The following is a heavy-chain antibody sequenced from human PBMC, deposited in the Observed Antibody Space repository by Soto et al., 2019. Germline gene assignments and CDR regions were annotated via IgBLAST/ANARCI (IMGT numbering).Heavy chain of an antibody. CDR2: IGTAGDT. Sequence: GGSLRLSCAASGFTFSSYDMHWVRQATGKGLEWVSAIGTAGDTYYPGSVKGRFTISRENAKNSLYLQMNSLRAEDTAVYYCARAQENYDSSGYGMDVWGQGTTVTVSS. V-gene: IGHV3-13*01. J-gene: IGHJ6*02. D-gene: IGHD3-22*01. CDR1: GFTFSSYD. CDR3: ARAQENYDSSGYGMDV.